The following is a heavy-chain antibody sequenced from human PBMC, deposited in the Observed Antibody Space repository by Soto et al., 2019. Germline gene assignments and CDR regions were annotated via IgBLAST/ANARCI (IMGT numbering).Heavy chain of an antibody. CDR2: ISGSGGTT. CDR3: AKDGERTGYHRFDY. V-gene: IGHV3-23*01. CDR1: GFTFSNYA. J-gene: IGHJ4*02. Sequence: EVQLLESGGGVMQPGGPLRLSCAASGFTFSNYAMTWVRQAPGAGLEWVSTISGSGGTTYYADSVKGRFTISRDNSKSTLYLQMDSLRAEDTAIYVCAKDGERTGYHRFDYWGRGTLVSFSS. D-gene: IGHD3-9*01.